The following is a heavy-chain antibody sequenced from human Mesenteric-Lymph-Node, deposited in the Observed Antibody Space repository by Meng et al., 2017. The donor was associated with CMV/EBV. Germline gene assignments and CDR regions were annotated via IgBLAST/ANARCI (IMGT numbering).Heavy chain of an antibody. CDR2: ISSSSSTI. Sequence: GESLKISCAASGFTFSTYSMNWVRQAPGKGLEWVSYISSSSSTIYYADSVKGRFTISRDNAKNSLYLQMNSLRAEDTAVYYCASPRATGFDYWGQGTLVTVSS. D-gene: IGHD5-12*01. CDR3: ASPRATGFDY. V-gene: IGHV3-48*04. J-gene: IGHJ4*02. CDR1: GFTFSTYS.